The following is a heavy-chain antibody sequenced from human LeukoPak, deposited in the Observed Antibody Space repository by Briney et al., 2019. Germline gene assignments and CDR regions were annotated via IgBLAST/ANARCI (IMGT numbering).Heavy chain of an antibody. CDR2: INPSGGST. Sequence: ASAKVSCKASGYTFTNHYIQWVRQAPGQGLEWMGIINPSGGSTYYAQRFQGRITLTRDTSTSTVYMELRSLRSEGTAIYYCARESGTRWFDPWGQGTLVTVSS. J-gene: IGHJ5*02. D-gene: IGHD3-10*01. CDR1: GYTFTNHY. CDR3: ARESGTRWFDP. V-gene: IGHV1-46*01.